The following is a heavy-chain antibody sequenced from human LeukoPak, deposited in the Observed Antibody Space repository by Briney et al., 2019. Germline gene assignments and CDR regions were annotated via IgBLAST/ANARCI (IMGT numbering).Heavy chain of an antibody. Sequence: PGGSLRLSCAASGFTFSSYAMSWVRQAPGKGLEWVSAISGTGGSTYYADSVKGRLTISRDNSKNTLYLQMNSLRAEDTAIYYCVKDRTSNSSLVLGDLWGPGTLVNGPS. J-gene: IGHJ5*02. CDR3: VKDRTSNSSLVLGDL. CDR2: ISGTGGST. CDR1: GFTFSSYA. D-gene: IGHD6-13*01. V-gene: IGHV3-23*01.